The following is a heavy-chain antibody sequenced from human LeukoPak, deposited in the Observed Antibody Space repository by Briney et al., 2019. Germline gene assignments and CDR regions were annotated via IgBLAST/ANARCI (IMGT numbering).Heavy chain of an antibody. CDR2: ISSSATTI. D-gene: IGHD2-21*02. CDR1: GFTFSDYY. Sequence: GGSLRLSCAVSGFTFSDYYMSWIRQAPGKGLEWVSYISSSATTIYYADSVKGRFTVSRDNAKNSLYLQMNSLRAEDTAVYYCARRMVTGRSFDYWGQGTLVTVSS. V-gene: IGHV3-11*04. CDR3: ARRMVTGRSFDY. J-gene: IGHJ4*02.